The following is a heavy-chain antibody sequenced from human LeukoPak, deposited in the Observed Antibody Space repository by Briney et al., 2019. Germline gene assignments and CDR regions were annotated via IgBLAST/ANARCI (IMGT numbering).Heavy chain of an antibody. V-gene: IGHV3-48*03. CDR2: ISNRGSTI. CDR3: ARDRSAFSGYNFFDY. J-gene: IGHJ4*02. CDR1: GFTFSSFE. Sequence: GGSLRLSCAASGFTFSSFEMNWVRQAPGKGLEWVSYISNRGSTIYYADSVKGRFTISRDNAKNSLYLQMNSLRAEDTALYYCARDRSAFSGYNFFDYWGQGTLVTVSS. D-gene: IGHD5-12*01.